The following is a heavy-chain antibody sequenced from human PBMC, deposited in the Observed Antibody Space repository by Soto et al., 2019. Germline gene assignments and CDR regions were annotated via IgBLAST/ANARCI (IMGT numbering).Heavy chain of an antibody. Sequence: QVQLQESGPGLVKPSGTLSLTCAASGGSISSNNWWSLVRQPPGKWLEWIGDIYHTWSTNYNPFLKMRVTLSGDKSKNQCSLKLSSVTAADTAVYYCAGSDYCSGGSCYPPRRFDPWGQGTLVTVSS. J-gene: IGHJ5*02. CDR1: GGSISSNNW. V-gene: IGHV4-4*02. D-gene: IGHD2-15*01. CDR2: IYHTWST. CDR3: AGSDYCSGGSCYPPRRFDP.